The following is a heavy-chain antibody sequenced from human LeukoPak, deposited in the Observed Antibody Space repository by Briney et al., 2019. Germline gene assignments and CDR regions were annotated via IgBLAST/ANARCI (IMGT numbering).Heavy chain of an antibody. CDR2: ITASGTAM. CDR1: GFTFSSYS. CDR3: AKDGPWRWLQFLDY. J-gene: IGHJ4*02. Sequence: GGSLRLSCAASGFTFSSYSMNWVRQAPGKGLEWVSHITASGTAMFYADSVKGRFTISRDNSKNTLYLQMNSLRAEDTAVYYCAKDGPWRWLQFLDYWGQGTLVTVSS. D-gene: IGHD5-24*01. V-gene: IGHV3-23*01.